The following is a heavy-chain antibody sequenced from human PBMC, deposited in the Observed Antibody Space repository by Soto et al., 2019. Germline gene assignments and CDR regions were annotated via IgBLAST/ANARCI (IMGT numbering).Heavy chain of an antibody. CDR3: ARPRYYYDSSGYRADAFDI. CDR2: IYYSGST. V-gene: IGHV4-59*08. D-gene: IGHD3-22*01. J-gene: IGHJ3*02. CDR1: GGSISSYY. Sequence: SETLSLTCTVSGGSISSYYWSWIRQPPGKGLEWIGYIYYSGSTNYNPSLKSRVTISVDTSKNQFSLKLSSVTAADTAVYYCARPRYYYDSSGYRADAFDIWGQGTMVTVSS.